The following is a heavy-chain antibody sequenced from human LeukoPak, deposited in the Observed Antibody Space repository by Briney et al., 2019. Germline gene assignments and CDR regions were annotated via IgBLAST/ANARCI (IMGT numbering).Heavy chain of an antibody. CDR3: ARVGYSSGSYYCDY. V-gene: IGHV3-66*01. CDR1: GFTVSNNY. CDR2: IYRGGST. D-gene: IGHD5-18*01. Sequence: GGSLRLSCAASGFTVSNNYMSWVRQAPGKGLEWVSVIYRGGSTYYADSVKGRFVISRDNSKNTLDLQMNSLRAADTAVYFCARVGYSSGSYYCDYWGQGTLVTVSS. J-gene: IGHJ4*02.